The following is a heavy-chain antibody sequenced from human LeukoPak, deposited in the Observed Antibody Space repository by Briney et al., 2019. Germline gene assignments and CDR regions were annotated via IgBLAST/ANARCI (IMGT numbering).Heavy chain of an antibody. V-gene: IGHV1-2*02. J-gene: IGHJ5*02. CDR3: ARTQSRLYYYDSSGPPFDP. CDR2: INPNSGGT. Sequence: ASVKVSCKASGYTFTGYYMHWVRQAPGQGLEWMGWINPNSGGTNYAQKLQGRVTMTTDTSTSTAYMELRSLRSDDTAVYYCARTQSRLYYYDSSGPPFDPWGQGTLVTVSS. D-gene: IGHD3-22*01. CDR1: GYTFTGYY.